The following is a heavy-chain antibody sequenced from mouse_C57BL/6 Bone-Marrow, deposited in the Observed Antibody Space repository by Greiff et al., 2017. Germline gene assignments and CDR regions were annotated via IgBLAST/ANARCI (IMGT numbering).Heavy chain of an antibody. CDR3: TTDYFDY. CDR2: IEPENGDT. J-gene: IGHJ2*01. CDR1: GFNIKDDY. V-gene: IGHV14-4*01. Sequence: VHVKQSGAELVRPGASVKLSCTASGFNIKDDYMHWLKQRPEQGTEWIGWIEPENGDTEYASKFQGKATITAYTSSNTAYLQLSSLTSEDTAVYYCTTDYFDYWGQGTTLTVSS.